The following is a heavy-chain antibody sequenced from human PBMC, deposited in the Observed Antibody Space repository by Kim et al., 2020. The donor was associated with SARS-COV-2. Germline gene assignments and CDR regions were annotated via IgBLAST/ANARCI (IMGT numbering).Heavy chain of an antibody. Sequence: SETLSLTCSVSGASISSGGYYWSWIRQHPGKGLEWMGYIYYNGNTYYNPSLNSRVTISMDPSKKQFSLLLSSVTAADTAIYYCARYVGRTAFVELQETLDSWGQGTLVIVSP. CDR3: ARYVGRTAFVELQETLDS. CDR1: GASISSGGYY. V-gene: IGHV4-31*03. D-gene: IGHD3-10*01. J-gene: IGHJ4*02. CDR2: IYYNGNT.